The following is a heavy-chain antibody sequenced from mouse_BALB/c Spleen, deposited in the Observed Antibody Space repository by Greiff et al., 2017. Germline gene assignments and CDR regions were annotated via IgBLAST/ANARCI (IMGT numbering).Heavy chain of an antibody. Sequence: VQLQQSGPGLVKPSQSLSLTCTVTGYSITSDYAWNWIRQFPGNKLEWMGYISYSGSTSYNPSLKSRISITRDTSKNQFFLQLNSVTTEDTATYYCAYEDAMDYWGQGTSVTVSS. CDR2: ISYSGST. CDR1: GYSITSDYA. CDR3: AYEDAMDY. D-gene: IGHD2-3*01. V-gene: IGHV3-2*02. J-gene: IGHJ4*01.